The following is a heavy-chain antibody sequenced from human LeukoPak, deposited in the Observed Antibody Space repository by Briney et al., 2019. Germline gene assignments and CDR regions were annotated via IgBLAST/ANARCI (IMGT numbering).Heavy chain of an antibody. Sequence: PPETLSLTCTVSGGSISSYYWSWIRQPPGKGLEWIGYIYYSGSTNYNPSLKSRVTISVDTSKNQFSLKLSSVTAADTAVYYCARDYYDILTGYIAFDPWGQGTLVTVSS. V-gene: IGHV4-59*01. CDR3: ARDYYDILTGYIAFDP. J-gene: IGHJ5*02. CDR2: IYYSGST. CDR1: GGSISSYY. D-gene: IGHD3-9*01.